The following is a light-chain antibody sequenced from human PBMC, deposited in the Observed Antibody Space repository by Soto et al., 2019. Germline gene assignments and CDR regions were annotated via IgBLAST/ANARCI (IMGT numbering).Light chain of an antibody. V-gene: IGKV3-11*01. CDR3: QQRSNWPGT. CDR1: QSVRTS. Sequence: EIVLTQSLATLSLSPGERATLSCRASQSVRTSLAWYQQQPGQAPRLLIYDASNRATGIPARFSGSGSGTDFTLTISSLQPKDFAVYYCQQRSNWPGTFGQGTKVEIK. CDR2: DAS. J-gene: IGKJ1*01.